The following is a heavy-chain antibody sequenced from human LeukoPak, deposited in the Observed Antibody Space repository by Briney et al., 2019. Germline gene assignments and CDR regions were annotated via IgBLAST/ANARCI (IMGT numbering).Heavy chain of an antibody. D-gene: IGHD3-22*01. V-gene: IGHV4-34*01. CDR2: IYHSGST. CDR1: GGSFSGYY. CDR3: ARVTGYMIECYFDY. J-gene: IGHJ4*02. Sequence: SETPYLTCAGYGGSFSGYYWSWIRQHPGKGLEWIGEIYHSGSTNYNPALKSRVTISVNTSKNQYSLKLSSVTAADTAVYYCARVTGYMIECYFDYWGQGTLVTVS.